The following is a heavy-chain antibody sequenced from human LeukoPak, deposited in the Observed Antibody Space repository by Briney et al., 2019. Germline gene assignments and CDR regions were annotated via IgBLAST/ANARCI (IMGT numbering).Heavy chain of an antibody. Sequence: HGESLQISCKTSGYKFVDYWIAWVRQMPGKGLEWMGIIYPGDSDTRYSPSFQGQATISADKSISTAYLQWSSLKASDTAMYYCASLGGELTQPSDYWGQGTLVTVSS. CDR2: IYPGDSDT. V-gene: IGHV5-51*01. D-gene: IGHD1-26*01. CDR3: ASLGGELTQPSDY. CDR1: GYKFVDYW. J-gene: IGHJ4*02.